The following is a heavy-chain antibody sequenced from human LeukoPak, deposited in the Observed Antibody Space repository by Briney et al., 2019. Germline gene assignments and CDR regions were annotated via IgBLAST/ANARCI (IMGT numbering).Heavy chain of an antibody. D-gene: IGHD1-26*01. CDR1: GYTFTSYD. Sequence: ASVKVSCKASGYTFTSYDINWVRQATGQGLEWMGWMNPNSGNTGYAQKFQGRVTMTRNTSISTAYMELSSLRSEDTAVYYCAAVGATPLGSDYWGQGTLVTVSS. CDR2: MNPNSGNT. CDR3: AAVGATPLGSDY. J-gene: IGHJ4*02. V-gene: IGHV1-8*01.